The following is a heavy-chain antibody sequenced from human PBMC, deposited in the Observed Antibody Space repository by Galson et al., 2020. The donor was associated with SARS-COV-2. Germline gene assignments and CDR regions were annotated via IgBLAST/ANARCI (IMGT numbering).Heavy chain of an antibody. CDR1: GHSFNTFR. CDR2: IYPGDSDT. Sequence: GESLKISCKGSGHSFNTFRIGWVRQMPGKGLEWMGIIYPGDSDTRYSPSFQGQVTISVDKSITTAYLQWTSLKASDTAMYYCARQPIGPDNSGPFDYWGQGTLVTVSS. J-gene: IGHJ4*02. CDR3: ARQPIGPDNSGPFDY. D-gene: IGHD1-1*01. V-gene: IGHV5-51*01.